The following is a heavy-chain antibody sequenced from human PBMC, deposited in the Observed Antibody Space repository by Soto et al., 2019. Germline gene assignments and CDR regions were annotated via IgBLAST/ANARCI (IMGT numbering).Heavy chain of an antibody. CDR2: IYHSGST. J-gene: IGHJ6*02. D-gene: IGHD3-22*01. V-gene: IGHV4-4*02. CDR3: ARSPDSSGYYPRWYYYGMDV. CDR1: GGSISSSNW. Sequence: PSETLSLTCAVSGGSISSSNWWSWVRQPPGKGLEWIGEIYHSGSTNYNPSLKSRVTTSVDKSKNQFSLKLSSVTAADTAVYYCARSPDSSGYYPRWYYYGMDVWGQGTTVTVSS.